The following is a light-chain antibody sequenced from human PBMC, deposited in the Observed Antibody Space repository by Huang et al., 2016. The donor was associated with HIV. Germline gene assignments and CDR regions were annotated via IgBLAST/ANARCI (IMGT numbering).Light chain of an antibody. CDR2: AAS. CDR3: LQDYSYPRT. J-gene: IGKJ1*01. CDR1: QAIRNE. Sequence: AIQMTQSPSSLSASVGDRVTITCRASQAIRNELGWYQQRPGRAPKLRIYAASELHIGFPLRFSGSGSGTDFTLTISSLQPEDFATYYCLQDYSYPRTFGQGTKVEI. V-gene: IGKV1-6*01.